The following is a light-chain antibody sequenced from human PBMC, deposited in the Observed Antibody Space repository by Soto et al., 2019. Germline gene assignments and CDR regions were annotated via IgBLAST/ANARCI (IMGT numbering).Light chain of an antibody. CDR3: QQRNRWPPVT. J-gene: IGKJ4*01. CDR1: PSVSNS. V-gene: IGKV3-11*01. Sequence: ESVLTQSPATLSLSPGERATLSCRASPSVSNSLAWYQHKPGQAPRLLIYDAFNRATGVPTRFSGSGSGTDFTLTISSLEPEDFAVYYCQQRNRWPPVTFGGGTKVDIX. CDR2: DAF.